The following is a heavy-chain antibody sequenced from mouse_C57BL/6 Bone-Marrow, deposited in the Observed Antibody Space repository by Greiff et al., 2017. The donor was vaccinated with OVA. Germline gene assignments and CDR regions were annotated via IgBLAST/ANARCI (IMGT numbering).Heavy chain of an antibody. V-gene: IGHV1-4*01. Sequence: QVQLQQSGAELARPGASVKMSCKASGYTFTSYTMHWVKQRPGQGLEWIGYINPSSGYTKYNQKFKDKATLTADKSSSTAYMQLSSLTSEDSAVYFCARQIYHGDGYYFDYWGQGTTLTVSS. CDR3: ARQIYHGDGYYFDY. J-gene: IGHJ2*01. CDR2: INPSSGYT. CDR1: GYTFTSYT. D-gene: IGHD2-13*01.